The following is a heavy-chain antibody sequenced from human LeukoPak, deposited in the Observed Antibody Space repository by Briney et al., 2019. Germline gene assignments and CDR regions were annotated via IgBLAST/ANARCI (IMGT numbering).Heavy chain of an antibody. CDR3: ARDSSLGE. CDR2: ISYDGSNK. J-gene: IGHJ4*02. V-gene: IGHV3-30-3*01. D-gene: IGHD3-10*01. CDR1: GFTLSSYA. Sequence: GGPLRLSCAASGFTLSSYAMHWVRQAAGKGLEWVAVISYDGSNKYYAHSLKRRFTISRDNSKNTLYLQMNSLRAEDTAVYSCARDSSLGEWGQGTLVTVSS.